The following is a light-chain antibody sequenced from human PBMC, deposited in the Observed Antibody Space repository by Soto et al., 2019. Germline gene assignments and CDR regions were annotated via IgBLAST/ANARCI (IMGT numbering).Light chain of an antibody. V-gene: IGKV3-20*01. Sequence: EIVLTQSPGTLSLSPGERATLSCRASQSVGRNYLAWYQQKPGQAPGLLIYTASRRATGIPDRFSGSGSGTDFTLTISRLEPEDFAVYSCQQYASSPLTFGGGTKVEIK. CDR2: TAS. J-gene: IGKJ4*01. CDR1: QSVGRNY. CDR3: QQYASSPLT.